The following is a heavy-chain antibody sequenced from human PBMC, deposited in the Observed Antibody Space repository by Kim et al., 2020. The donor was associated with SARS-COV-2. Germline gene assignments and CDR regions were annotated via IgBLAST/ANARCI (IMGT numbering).Heavy chain of an antibody. Sequence: ASVKVSCKASGYTFAAYGSSWVRQARGQGLEWMGGIGAYNGMSDYGQTFHDRITMTTDISSSTAYLEVRSLRSDDTARYYCARGGRGDHFYNGMDVWGQGTAVIVSS. CDR3: ARGGRGDHFYNGMDV. J-gene: IGHJ6*02. D-gene: IGHD3-16*01. CDR1: GYTFAAYG. V-gene: IGHV1-18*01. CDR2: IGAYNGMS.